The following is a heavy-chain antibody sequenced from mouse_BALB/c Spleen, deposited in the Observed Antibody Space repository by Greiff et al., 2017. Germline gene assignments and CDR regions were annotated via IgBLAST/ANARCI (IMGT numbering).Heavy chain of an antibody. CDR2: ISSGGST. CDR3: AGGDDYPFAY. Sequence: EVHLVESGGGLVKPGGSLKLSCAASGFTFSSYAMSWVRQTPEKRLEWVASISSGGSTYYPDGVKGRFTISRDNARNILYLQMSSLRSEDTAMYYCAGGDDYPFAYWGQGTLVTVSA. D-gene: IGHD2-4*01. V-gene: IGHV5-6-5*01. J-gene: IGHJ3*01. CDR1: GFTFSSYA.